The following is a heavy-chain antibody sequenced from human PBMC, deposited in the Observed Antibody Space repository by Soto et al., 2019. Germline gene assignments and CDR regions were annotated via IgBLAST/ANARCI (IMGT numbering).Heavy chain of an antibody. Sequence: SVRVSSKASGGTFSSYAISWVRQAPGQGLEWMGGIIPIFGTANYAQKFQGRVTITADESTSTAYMELSSLRSENTAVYYCARRAGIVVWDVWGQGTTVTVSS. V-gene: IGHV1-69*13. D-gene: IGHD2-15*01. J-gene: IGHJ6*02. CDR2: IIPIFGTA. CDR1: GGTFSSYA. CDR3: ARRAGIVVWDV.